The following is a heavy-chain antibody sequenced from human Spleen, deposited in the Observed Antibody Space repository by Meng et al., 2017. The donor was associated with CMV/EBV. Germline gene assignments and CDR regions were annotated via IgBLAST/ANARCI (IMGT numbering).Heavy chain of an antibody. CDR2: INQDGTEK. Sequence: GESLKISCAASGFTFSNYWMSWVRQAPGKGLEWVANINQDGTEKYYVDSVKGRFTISRDNAKNSVHLQMNSLRVEDTAVYYCAHSPDYWGQGTLVTVSS. V-gene: IGHV3-7*01. D-gene: IGHD4-11*01. CDR1: GFTFSNYW. J-gene: IGHJ4*02. CDR3: AHSPDY.